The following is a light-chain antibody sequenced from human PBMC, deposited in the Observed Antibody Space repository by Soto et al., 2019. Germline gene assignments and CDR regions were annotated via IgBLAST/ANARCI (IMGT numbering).Light chain of an antibody. J-gene: IGKJ5*01. CDR1: QSISSW. Sequence: DIQMTQSPSPPSASVGDRVTITCRASQSISSWLAWYQQKPGKAPKLLIYDASSLESGVPSRFSGSGSGTDFTLSINSLQPEDFATYYCQQAYSFPITFGQGTRLEIK. CDR3: QQAYSFPIT. V-gene: IGKV1-5*01. CDR2: DAS.